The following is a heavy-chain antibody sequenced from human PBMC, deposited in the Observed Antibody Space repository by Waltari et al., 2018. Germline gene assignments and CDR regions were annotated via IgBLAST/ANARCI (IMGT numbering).Heavy chain of an antibody. V-gene: IGHV3-30*01. CDR1: GFTFSSYA. D-gene: IGHD2-21*01. CDR2: ISYDGSNK. J-gene: IGHJ6*02. CDR3: ARDIDGGEGYYYYGMDV. Sequence: QVQLVESGGGVVQPGRSLRLSCAASGFTFSSYAMHWVRQAPGKGLGLVAVISYDGSNKYYADSVKGRFTISRDNSKNTLYLQMNSLRAEDTAVYYCARDIDGGEGYYYYGMDVWGQGTTVTVSS.